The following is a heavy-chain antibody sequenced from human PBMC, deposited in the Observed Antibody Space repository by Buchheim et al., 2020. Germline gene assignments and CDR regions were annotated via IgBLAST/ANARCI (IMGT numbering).Heavy chain of an antibody. Sequence: EVQLVESGGGLVQPGGSLRLSCAASGFTLRSNWMSWVRQAPGKGLEWVGRIKSKTDGGTTDYAAPVKGRFTISRDDSKNTLYLQMNSLKTEDTAVYYCTTDRPRVVPAPRGGGYYYYGMDVWGQGTT. J-gene: IGHJ6*02. CDR3: TTDRPRVVPAPRGGGYYYYGMDV. CDR2: IKSKTDGGTT. V-gene: IGHV3-15*01. D-gene: IGHD2-2*01. CDR1: GFTLRSNW.